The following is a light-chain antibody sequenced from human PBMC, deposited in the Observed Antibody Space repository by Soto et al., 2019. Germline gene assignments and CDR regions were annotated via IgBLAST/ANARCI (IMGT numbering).Light chain of an antibody. V-gene: IGKV1-5*01. CDR1: QTIDRW. CDR3: QQYEGNPT. J-gene: IGKJ1*01. Sequence: DIQLTQSPSTLSASIGDRVVITCRASQTIDRWLAWYQQRPGLAPRLLIYDASTLESGVPSRFSGSGSETEFTLTISSLKPYDFSTYHCQQYEGNPTFGQGTTVEVK. CDR2: DAS.